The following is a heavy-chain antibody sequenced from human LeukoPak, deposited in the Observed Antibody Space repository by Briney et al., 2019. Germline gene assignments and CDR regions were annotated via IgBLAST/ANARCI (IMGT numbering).Heavy chain of an antibody. CDR1: GGSISSGGYY. Sequence: PSQTLSLTCTVSGGSISSGGYYWSWIRQPPGKGLEWIGYIYYSGSTYYNPSLKSRVTISVDTSKNQFSLKLSSVTAADTAVYYCARYSVVVVPAAITSNYYYYYYMDVRGKGTTVTVSS. CDR3: ARYSVVVVPAAITSNYYYYYYMDV. D-gene: IGHD2-2*02. CDR2: IYYSGST. J-gene: IGHJ6*03. V-gene: IGHV4-30-4*08.